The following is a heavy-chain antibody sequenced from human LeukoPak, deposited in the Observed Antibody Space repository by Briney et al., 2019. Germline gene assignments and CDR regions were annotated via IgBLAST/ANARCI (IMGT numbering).Heavy chain of an antibody. CDR3: ARQRLEYGSGSYYTKAKYYFDY. D-gene: IGHD3-10*01. V-gene: IGHV4-34*01. J-gene: IGHJ4*02. CDR1: GGSFSGYY. CDR2: INHSGST. Sequence: SETLSLTCAVYGGSFSGYYWSWIRQPPGKGLEWIGEINHSGSTNYNPSLKSRVTISVDTSKNQFSLKLSSVTAADTAVYYCARQRLEYGSGSYYTKAKYYFDYWGQGTLVTVSS.